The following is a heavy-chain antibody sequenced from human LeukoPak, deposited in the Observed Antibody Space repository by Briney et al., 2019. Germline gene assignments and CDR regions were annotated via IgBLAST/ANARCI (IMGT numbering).Heavy chain of an antibody. J-gene: IGHJ4*02. V-gene: IGHV3-21*01. CDR2: ISSSSSYI. Sequence: PGGSLRLSCAASGFTFSSYSMNWVRQAPGKGLEWVSSISSSSSYIYYADSVKGRFTISRDNAKNSLYLQMNSLRAEDTAVYYCARGPRYYYGSGSYDYWGQGTLVTVSS. D-gene: IGHD3-10*01. CDR1: GFTFSSYS. CDR3: ARGPRYYYGSGSYDY.